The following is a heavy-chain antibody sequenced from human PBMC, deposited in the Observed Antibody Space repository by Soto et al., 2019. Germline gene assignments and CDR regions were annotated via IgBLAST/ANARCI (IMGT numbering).Heavy chain of an antibody. CDR3: ARHGRSSGWYGYFDY. J-gene: IGHJ4*02. CDR2: IYYSGST. Sequence: QLQLQESGPGLVKPSETLSLTCTVSGGSISSSSYYWGWIRQPPGKGLEWIGSIYYSGSTYYNPSLKCRFTISVDTSKNQFSLKLSSVTAADMAVYYCARHGRSSGWYGYFDYWGQGTLVTVSS. CDR1: GGSISSSSYY. D-gene: IGHD6-19*01. V-gene: IGHV4-39*01.